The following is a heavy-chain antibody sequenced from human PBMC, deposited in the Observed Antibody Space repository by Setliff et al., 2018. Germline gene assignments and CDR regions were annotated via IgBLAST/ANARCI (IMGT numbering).Heavy chain of an antibody. D-gene: IGHD3-22*01. CDR3: ARNYDSFQYSFDL. CDR2: IYTSWST. CDR1: GDSISSRRNY. J-gene: IGHJ2*01. Sequence: SETLSLTCTVSGDSISSRRNYWGWFRQPAGKELEWIGQIYTSWSTNYNPSLKSRVTISLDTSNSQFSLKLSSVTAADTALYYCARNYDSFQYSFDLWGRGTLVTVSS. V-gene: IGHV4-61*09.